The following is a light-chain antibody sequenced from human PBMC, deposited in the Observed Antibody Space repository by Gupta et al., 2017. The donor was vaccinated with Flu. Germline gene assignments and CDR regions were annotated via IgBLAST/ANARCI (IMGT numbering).Light chain of an antibody. Sequence: QSALTQPASVSGSPGQSITISCTGTSSDVGSYNLVSWYQQHPGKPPKLMIYEVSKRPSGVSNRFYCSKSCNTASLIVSGLQAEDEADYFCCSPASGSTSAVVFGGGTKLTVL. CDR1: SSDVGSYNL. V-gene: IGLV2-23*02. J-gene: IGLJ2*01. CDR2: EVS. CDR3: CSPASGSTSAVV.